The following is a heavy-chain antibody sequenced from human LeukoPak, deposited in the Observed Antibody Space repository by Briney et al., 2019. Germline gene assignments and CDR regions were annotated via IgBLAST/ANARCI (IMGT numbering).Heavy chain of an antibody. D-gene: IGHD3-10*01. CDR2: ISYDGSKK. CDR3: ARLRWFGEPLNWFDP. CDR1: GFTFSSYA. Sequence: GRSLRLSCAASGFTFSSYAMHWVRQAPGKGLEWVAVISYDGSKKYYADSVKGRFTISRDNSKNTLYLQMNSLRTEDTAVYYCARLRWFGEPLNWFDPWGQGTLVTVSS. V-gene: IGHV3-30*04. J-gene: IGHJ5*02.